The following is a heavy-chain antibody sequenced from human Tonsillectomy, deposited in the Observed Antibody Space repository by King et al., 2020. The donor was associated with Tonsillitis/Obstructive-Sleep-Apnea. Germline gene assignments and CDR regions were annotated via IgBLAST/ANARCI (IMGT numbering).Heavy chain of an antibody. V-gene: IGHV3-23*04. CDR1: GFTFSSYA. CDR3: AKDRYCSSTSCYGFSYYMDV. Sequence: VQLVDSGGGLVQPGGSLRLSCAASGFTFSSYAMSWVRQAPGKGLEWVSAVSGSGGSTYYADSVKGRFTISRDNSKNTLYLQMNSLRAEDTAVYYCAKDRYCSSTSCYGFSYYMDVWGKGTTVTVSS. CDR2: VSGSGGST. J-gene: IGHJ6*03. D-gene: IGHD2-2*01.